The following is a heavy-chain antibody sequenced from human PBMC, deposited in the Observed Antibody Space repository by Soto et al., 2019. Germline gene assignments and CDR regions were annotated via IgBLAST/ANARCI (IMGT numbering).Heavy chain of an antibody. Sequence: QVQLQESGPGLVKPSETLSLTCTVSGGSFKSGSYSWSWIRQPPAKVLEWIGYVYHTGRTSYNPSLQSRVSISLDTSKNQFSLDLDSVTAADTAVYFCASDFAYFDSWGQGTLVTVSS. J-gene: IGHJ4*02. D-gene: IGHD3-3*01. V-gene: IGHV4-61*01. CDR3: ASDFAYFDS. CDR2: VYHTGRT. CDR1: GGSFKSGSYS.